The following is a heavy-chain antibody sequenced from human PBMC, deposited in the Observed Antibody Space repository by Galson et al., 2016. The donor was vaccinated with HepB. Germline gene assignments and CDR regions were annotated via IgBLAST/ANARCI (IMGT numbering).Heavy chain of an antibody. D-gene: IGHD6-13*01. V-gene: IGHV5-51*01. CDR1: GYEFTSYW. Sequence: QSGAEAKKPGESLKISCQGSGYEFTSYWIGWVRQVPGKGLEWMGTLYPGDSDTRYSRSFQGQVTISVDKSISTAYLQWSSLKASDSAMYYCARHELHSNSWYMDSWGQGTLVTVSS. CDR3: ARHELHSNSWYMDS. J-gene: IGHJ4*02. CDR2: LYPGDSDT.